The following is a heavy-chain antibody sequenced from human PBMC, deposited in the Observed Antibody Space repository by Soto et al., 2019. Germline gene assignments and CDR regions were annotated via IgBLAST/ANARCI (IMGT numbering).Heavy chain of an antibody. CDR3: ARQGIGACKYHYRNLDV. CDR2: ISSDGSSK. J-gene: IGHJ6*02. CDR1: GFTFTDHA. D-gene: IGHD5-12*01. Sequence: QVQLVESGGGVVQPGRSLRLSCAASGFTFTDHAIHWVRQAPGRGLEWVALISSDGSSKYFADSVKGRFTVSRDNSKNTLSLHMNSLRTEDTAVYYCARQGIGACKYHYRNLDVWGQGTTVTVSS. V-gene: IGHV3-30-3*01.